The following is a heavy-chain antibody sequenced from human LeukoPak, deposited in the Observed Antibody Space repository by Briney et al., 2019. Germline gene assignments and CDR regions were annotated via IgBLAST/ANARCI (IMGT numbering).Heavy chain of an antibody. CDR3: ARLTLYYDFWSGYYKSYYFDY. J-gene: IGHJ4*02. D-gene: IGHD3-3*01. CDR1: GGSFSGYY. V-gene: IGHV4-34*01. Sequence: SETLSLTCAVYGGSFSGYYWSWIRQPPGKRLEWIGEINHSGSTNYNPSLKSRVTISVDTSKNQFSLKLSSVTAADTAVYYCARLTLYYDFWSGYYKSYYFDYWGQGTLVTVSS. CDR2: INHSGST.